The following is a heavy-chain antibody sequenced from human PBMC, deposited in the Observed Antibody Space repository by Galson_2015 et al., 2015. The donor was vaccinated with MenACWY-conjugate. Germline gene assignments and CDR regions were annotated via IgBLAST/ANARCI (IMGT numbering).Heavy chain of an antibody. V-gene: IGHV3-15*01. CDR2: IKSKADGETT. J-gene: IGHJ4*02. Sequence: SLRLSCAASGFTFSDAWMTWVRQAPGKGLEWVGRIKSKADGETTDYAAPVKDRFIISRDDSKSTVYLQMNSLKIEDRGVYYCTHSSSSWSAWGQGTLVTVSS. D-gene: IGHD6-6*01. CDR3: THSSSSWSA. CDR1: GFTFSDAW.